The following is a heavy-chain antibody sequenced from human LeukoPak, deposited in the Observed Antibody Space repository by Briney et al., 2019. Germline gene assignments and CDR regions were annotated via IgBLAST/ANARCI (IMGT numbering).Heavy chain of an antibody. Sequence: SETLSLTCTVSGGSTSSYYWSWIRQPPGKGLEWIGYIYYSGSTNYNPSLKSRVTISVNTSKNQFSLKLSSVTAADTAVYYCARRNSVTVAFDYWGQGTLVTVSS. CDR1: GGSTSSYY. J-gene: IGHJ4*02. V-gene: IGHV4-59*01. D-gene: IGHD1-14*01. CDR2: IYYSGST. CDR3: ARRNSVTVAFDY.